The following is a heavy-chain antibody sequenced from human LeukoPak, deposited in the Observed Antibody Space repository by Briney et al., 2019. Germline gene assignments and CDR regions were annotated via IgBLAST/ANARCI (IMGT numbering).Heavy chain of an antibody. Sequence: SETLSLTCTVSGDSINSGSYYWSWIRQPAGKGLEWIGRISTSGSTNYNPSLKSRVTISVDTSKNQFSLKLSSVTAADTAVYYCARVSTVTFYWYFDLWGRGTLVTVSS. CDR2: ISTSGST. J-gene: IGHJ2*01. D-gene: IGHD4-17*01. CDR1: GDSINSGSYY. CDR3: ARVSTVTFYWYFDL. V-gene: IGHV4-61*02.